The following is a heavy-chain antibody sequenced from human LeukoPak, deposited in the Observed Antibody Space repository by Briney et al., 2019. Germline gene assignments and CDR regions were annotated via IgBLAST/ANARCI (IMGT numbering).Heavy chain of an antibody. CDR2: ISAYNGNT. Sequence: ASVKVSCKASGYIFTGYYMHWVRQAPGQGLEWMGWISAYNGNTNYAQKLQGRVTMTTDTSTSTAYMELRSLRSDDTAVYYCARDPFSRFGVYYISDYWGQGTLVTVSS. CDR3: ARDPFSRFGVYYISDY. D-gene: IGHD3-3*01. CDR1: GYIFTGYY. J-gene: IGHJ4*02. V-gene: IGHV1-18*04.